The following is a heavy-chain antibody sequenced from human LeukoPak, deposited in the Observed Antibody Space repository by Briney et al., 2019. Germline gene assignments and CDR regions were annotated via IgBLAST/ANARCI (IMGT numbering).Heavy chain of an antibody. V-gene: IGHV3-74*01. CDR1: GFTFSDFG. J-gene: IGHJ4*02. CDR2: INEYGTT. D-gene: IGHD3-16*01. Sequence: GGSLRLSCAASGFTFSDFGIYWVRQAPGKGLVWISNINEYGTTAYADSVKGRFTISRDNAKNILYLQMNSLRAEDTAVYYCARVRGGNWGRGTLVTVSS. CDR3: ARVRGGN.